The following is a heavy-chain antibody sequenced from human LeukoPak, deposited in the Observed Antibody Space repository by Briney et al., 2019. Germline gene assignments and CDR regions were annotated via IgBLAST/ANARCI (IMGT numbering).Heavy chain of an antibody. Sequence: PGGSLRLSCAASGFTFDDYTMHWVRQAPGKGLEWVSLISWDGGSTYYADSVKGRFTISRDNTKHSLYLQVNSLRTEDTALYYCTKEGRIGNWDDVYFDNWGQGTLVTVSS. CDR1: GFTFDDYT. V-gene: IGHV3-43*01. CDR2: ISWDGGST. J-gene: IGHJ4*02. CDR3: TKEGRIGNWDDVYFDN. D-gene: IGHD1-20*01.